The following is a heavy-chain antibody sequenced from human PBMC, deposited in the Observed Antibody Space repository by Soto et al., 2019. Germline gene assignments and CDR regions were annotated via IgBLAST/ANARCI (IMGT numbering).Heavy chain of an antibody. CDR1: GGYLISSTYY. Sequence: SETQSLTCTVSGGYLISSTYYWGWIRQPPGKGLEWIGSIYYSGSTYYNPSLKSRVTISVDTSKNQFSLKLSSVTAADTAVYYCASNDYSNYENGMDVWGQGTTVTVSS. J-gene: IGHJ6*02. D-gene: IGHD4-4*01. V-gene: IGHV4-39*07. CDR3: ASNDYSNYENGMDV. CDR2: IYYSGST.